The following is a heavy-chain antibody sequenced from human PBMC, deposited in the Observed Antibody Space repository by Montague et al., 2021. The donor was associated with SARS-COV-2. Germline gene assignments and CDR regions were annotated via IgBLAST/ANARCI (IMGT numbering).Heavy chain of an antibody. Sequence: SLRLSCAASGFTFSSYALSWVRQAPGKGLEWVSVISGSGGSTYYADSVKGRFTISRDNSKNTLYLQMNSLRAEDTAVYYCAKDPRWDFGSGYYFDPWGQGTLVTVSS. CDR2: ISGSGGST. CDR1: GFTFSSYA. J-gene: IGHJ5*02. D-gene: IGHD3-3*01. CDR3: AKDPRWDFGSGYYFDP. V-gene: IGHV3-23*01.